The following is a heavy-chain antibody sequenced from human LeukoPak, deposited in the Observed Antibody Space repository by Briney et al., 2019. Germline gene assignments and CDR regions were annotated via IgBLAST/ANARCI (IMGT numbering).Heavy chain of an antibody. Sequence: AASVKVSCKASGYTFTSYGISWVRQAPGQGLEWMGWISAYNGNTNYAQKLQGRVTMTTDTSTSTAYMELRSLRSDDTAVYYCARGACSAGTCYLDYWGQGTLVTVSS. D-gene: IGHD2-15*01. CDR1: GYTFTSYG. J-gene: IGHJ4*02. CDR3: ARGACSAGTCYLDY. V-gene: IGHV1-18*01. CDR2: ISAYNGNT.